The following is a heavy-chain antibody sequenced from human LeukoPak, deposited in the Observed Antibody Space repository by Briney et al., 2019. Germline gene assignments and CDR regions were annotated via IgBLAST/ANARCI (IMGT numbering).Heavy chain of an antibody. CDR2: IWYDGSNK. CDR3: ARENAGSSGWRPWYYFDY. V-gene: IGHV3-33*01. CDR1: GFTFSSYG. Sequence: GGSLRLSCAASGFTFSSYGMHWVRQAPGKGLEWVTLIWYDGSNKYYADSVKGRFTISRDNSKNTLYLQMNSLRAEDTAVYYCARENAGSSGWRPWYYFDYWGQGTLVTVSS. J-gene: IGHJ4*02. D-gene: IGHD6-19*01.